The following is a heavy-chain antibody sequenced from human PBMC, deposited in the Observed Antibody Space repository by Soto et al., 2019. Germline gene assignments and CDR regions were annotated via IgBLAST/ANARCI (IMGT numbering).Heavy chain of an antibody. J-gene: IGHJ5*02. D-gene: IGHD5-18*01. CDR1: GFTFSSYG. CDR3: AKDPDTDMVSGHWFDP. Sequence: QVQLVESGGGVVQPGRSLRLSCAASGFTFSSYGMHWVRQAPGKGLEWVAVISYDGSNKYYADSVKGRFTISRDNSKNTLYLQMNSLRAEDTAVYYCAKDPDTDMVSGHWFDPWGQGTLVTVSS. CDR2: ISYDGSNK. V-gene: IGHV3-30*18.